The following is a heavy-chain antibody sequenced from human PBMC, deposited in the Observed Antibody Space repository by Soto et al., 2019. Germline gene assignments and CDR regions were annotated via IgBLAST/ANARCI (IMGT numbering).Heavy chain of an antibody. Sequence: QVQLVESGGGVVQPGRSLRLSCAASGFTFSSYGMHWVRQAPGKGLEWVAVISYDGSNKYYADSVKGRFTISRDNSKNTRYLQMNSRRAEDTAVYYCAKDRGSGSYYRCTRGMDVWGQGTTVTVSS. V-gene: IGHV3-30*18. CDR2: ISYDGSNK. D-gene: IGHD3-10*01. J-gene: IGHJ6*02. CDR3: AKDRGSGSYYRCTRGMDV. CDR1: GFTFSSYG.